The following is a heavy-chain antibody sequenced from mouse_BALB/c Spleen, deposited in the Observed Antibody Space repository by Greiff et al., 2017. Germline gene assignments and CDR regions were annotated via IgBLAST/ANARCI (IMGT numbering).Heavy chain of an antibody. V-gene: IGHV5-9-3*01. D-gene: IGHD1-1*01. J-gene: IGHJ4*01. CDR1: GFTFSSYA. CDR3: ARRGTVPLYAMDY. CDR2: ISSGGSYT. Sequence: EVKLMESGGGLVKPGGSLKLSCAASGFTFSSYAMSWVRQTPEKRLEWVATISSGGSYTYYPDSVKGRFTISRDNAKNTLYLQMGSLRSEDTAMYYCARRGTVPLYAMDYWGQGTSVTVSS.